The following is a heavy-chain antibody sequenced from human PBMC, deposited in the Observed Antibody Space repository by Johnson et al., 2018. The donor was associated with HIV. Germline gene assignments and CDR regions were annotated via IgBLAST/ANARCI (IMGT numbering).Heavy chain of an antibody. V-gene: IGHV3-15*01. D-gene: IGHD1-7*01. CDR2: IYSKTDGGTT. CDR1: VFTFSSYW. CDR3: TTDQVGRNYGGKYHI. Sequence: VQLVESGGGLVQPGGSLRLSCAASVFTFSSYWMSWVRQAPGKGLEWVGRIYSKTDGGTTEYAAPVKGRFTISRDDSKNTLYLQMNSLKSEDTAVYYCTTDQVGRNYGGKYHIWGQGTMVTVSS. J-gene: IGHJ3*02.